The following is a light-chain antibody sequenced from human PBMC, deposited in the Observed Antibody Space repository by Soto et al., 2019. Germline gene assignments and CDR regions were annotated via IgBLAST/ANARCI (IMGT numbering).Light chain of an antibody. CDR3: QKYNSAPLT. Sequence: VQMTQSPSSLSAFVGDRVTITCRASQGIAPYLAWFQQKPGKVPKLLIYATSTLQSGVPSRFSGSGSGTDFTLTINSLQPEDVGTYYCQKYNSAPLTFGGGTRWIS. CDR1: QGIAPY. V-gene: IGKV1-27*01. J-gene: IGKJ4*01. CDR2: ATS.